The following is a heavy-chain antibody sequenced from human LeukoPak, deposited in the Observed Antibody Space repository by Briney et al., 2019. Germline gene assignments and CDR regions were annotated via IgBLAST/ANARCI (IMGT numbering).Heavy chain of an antibody. CDR1: GGSLSSGSISSYY. CDR3: ARGAPSDY. CDR2: IYNSGTT. V-gene: IGHV4-4*07. Sequence: SETLSLTCTVSGGSLSSGSISSYYWSWVRQPAGKGLEWIGRIYNSGTTNYNPSLKSRVTMSVDTSKNQLSLKLNSVTAADTAEYYCARGAPSDYWGQGTLVTVSS. J-gene: IGHJ4*02.